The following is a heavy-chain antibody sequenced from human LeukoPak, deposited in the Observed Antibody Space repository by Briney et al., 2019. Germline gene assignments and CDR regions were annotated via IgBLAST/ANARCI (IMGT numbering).Heavy chain of an antibody. D-gene: IGHD2-8*01. CDR2: ISAYNGNT. Sequence: ASVKVSCKASGYTFTSYGISWVRQAPGQGLEWMGWISAYNGNTNYAQKLQGRVTMTTDTSTSTAYMELRSLRSDDTAVYYCAGVQYCTNGVCPDYWGQGTLVTVSS. CDR1: GYTFTSYG. J-gene: IGHJ4*02. CDR3: AGVQYCTNGVCPDY. V-gene: IGHV1-18*01.